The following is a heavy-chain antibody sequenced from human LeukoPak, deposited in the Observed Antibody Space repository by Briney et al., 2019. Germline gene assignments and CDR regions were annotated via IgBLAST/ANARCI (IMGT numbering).Heavy chain of an antibody. Sequence: GASVKVSCTASGYTFTSHDINWVRQAPGQGLEWMGWMNPNSSDSGYVQKFQGRVTMTRDTAISTAYMELSSLRSDDTAVYYCVATGYDGFDIWGQGTMVTVSS. CDR2: MNPNSSDS. V-gene: IGHV1-8*01. CDR1: GYTFTSHD. CDR3: VATGYDGFDI. D-gene: IGHD5-12*01. J-gene: IGHJ3*02.